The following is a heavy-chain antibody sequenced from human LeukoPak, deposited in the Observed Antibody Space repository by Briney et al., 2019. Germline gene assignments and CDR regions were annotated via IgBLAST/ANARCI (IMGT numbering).Heavy chain of an antibody. CDR3: ARDEWIAARPGYYYMDV. D-gene: IGHD6-6*01. CDR2: ISWNSGSI. Sequence: GGSLRLSCAASGFTFDDYAMHWVRQAPGKGLEWVSGISWNSGSIGYADSVKGRFTISRDNANNSLYLQMNSLRAEDTAVYYCARDEWIAARPGYYYMDVWGKGTTVTVSS. CDR1: GFTFDDYA. V-gene: IGHV3-9*01. J-gene: IGHJ6*03.